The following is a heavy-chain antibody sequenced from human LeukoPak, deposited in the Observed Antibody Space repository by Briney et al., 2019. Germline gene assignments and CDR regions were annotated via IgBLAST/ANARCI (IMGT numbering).Heavy chain of an antibody. CDR3: ARGVGLHVYYFDY. CDR2: VYYKGNT. J-gene: IGHJ4*02. V-gene: IGHV4-39*07. D-gene: IGHD3-16*01. CDR1: GGSVGSSSYY. Sequence: PSETLSLTCIVSGGSVGSSSYYWGWIRQPPGRGLEWIGSVYYKGNTYYTPSLKSRVTMSVDTSKTQSSLKLSSVTAADTAVYYCARGVGLHVYYFDYWGQGSLVTVSS.